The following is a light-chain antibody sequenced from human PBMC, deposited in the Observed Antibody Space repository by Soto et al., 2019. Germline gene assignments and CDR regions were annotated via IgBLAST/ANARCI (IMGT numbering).Light chain of an antibody. Sequence: QSVLTQPPSASGTPGQRVTISCSGSSSNIGSNTVNWYQQPPGTAPKLLIYSNNQRPSGVPDRFSGSKSGTSASLAISGLQSEDEADYYFAAWDDSLNGWVFGGGTKVTVL. V-gene: IGLV1-44*01. J-gene: IGLJ3*02. CDR1: SSNIGSNT. CDR3: AAWDDSLNGWV. CDR2: SNN.